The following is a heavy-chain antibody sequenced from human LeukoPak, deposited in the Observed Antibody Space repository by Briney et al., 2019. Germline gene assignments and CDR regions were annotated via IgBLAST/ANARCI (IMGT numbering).Heavy chain of an antibody. V-gene: IGHV1-69*13. CDR2: IIPIFGTG. CDR1: GDTFTGYY. J-gene: IGHJ4*02. Sequence: ASVKVSCKASGDTFTGYYIHWVRQAPGKGLEWMGGIIPIFGTGNYAQKFQGRVTITADESTSTAYMELSSLRSEDTAVYYCARELDSGGSCYESCYFDYWGQGTLVTVSS. D-gene: IGHD2-15*01. CDR3: ARELDSGGSCYESCYFDY.